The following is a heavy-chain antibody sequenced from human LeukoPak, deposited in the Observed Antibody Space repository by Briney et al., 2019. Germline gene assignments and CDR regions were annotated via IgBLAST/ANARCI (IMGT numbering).Heavy chain of an antibody. J-gene: IGHJ4*02. CDR1: GFTFSSYE. CDR2: ISSSGSTI. V-gene: IGHV3-48*03. D-gene: IGHD3-22*01. Sequence: PGGSLRLSCAASGFTFSSYEMNWVRQAPGKGLEWVSYISSSGSTIYYADSVKGRFTISRDNSKNTLYLQMNSLRAEDTAVYYCAKRRNYYYDSSGYTFDYWGQGTLVTVSS. CDR3: AKRRNYYYDSSGYTFDY.